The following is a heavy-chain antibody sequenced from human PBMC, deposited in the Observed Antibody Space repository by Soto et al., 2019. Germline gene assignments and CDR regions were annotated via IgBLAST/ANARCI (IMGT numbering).Heavy chain of an antibody. CDR3: AKDHTFTIVVVPAPNGMDV. CDR2: ISGSGGST. J-gene: IGHJ6*02. CDR1: GFTFSSYA. V-gene: IGHV3-23*01. D-gene: IGHD2-2*01. Sequence: GGSLRLSCAASGFTFSSYAMSWVRQAPGKGLEWVSAISGSGGSTYYADSVKGRFTISRDNSKNTLYLQMNSLRAEDTAVYYCAKDHTFTIVVVPAPNGMDVWGQGTTVTVSS.